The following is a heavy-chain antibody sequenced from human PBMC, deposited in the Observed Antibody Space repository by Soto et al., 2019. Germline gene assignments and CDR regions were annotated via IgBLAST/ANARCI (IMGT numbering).Heavy chain of an antibody. CDR2: ISAYNGNT. Sequence: ASVKVSCKASGYTFTSYGISWVRQAPGQGLEWMGWISAYNGNTNYAQKLQGRVTMTTDTSTSTAYMELRSLRSDDTAVYYCARSSRDFWSGYFGWFDPWGQGTLVTVS. V-gene: IGHV1-18*01. D-gene: IGHD3-3*01. CDR1: GYTFTSYG. J-gene: IGHJ5*02. CDR3: ARSSRDFWSGYFGWFDP.